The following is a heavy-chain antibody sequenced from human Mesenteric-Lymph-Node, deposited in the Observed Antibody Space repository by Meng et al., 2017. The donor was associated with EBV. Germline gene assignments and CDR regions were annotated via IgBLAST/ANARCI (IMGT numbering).Heavy chain of an antibody. CDR2: INTDGSTT. CDR3: ARDKSRGYDGDGYLYNWFDP. Sequence: EVQLVESGGGFVQPGGSLRLSRAASGLTFSDYWMHWVRQVPGKGLVWVSHINTDGSTTTYADSVKGRFIISRDNGKNTLYLQMNSLRAEDTAVYFCARDKSRGYDGDGYLYNWFDPWGQGTLVTVSS. J-gene: IGHJ5*02. CDR1: GLTFSDYW. D-gene: IGHD3-22*01. V-gene: IGHV3-74*01.